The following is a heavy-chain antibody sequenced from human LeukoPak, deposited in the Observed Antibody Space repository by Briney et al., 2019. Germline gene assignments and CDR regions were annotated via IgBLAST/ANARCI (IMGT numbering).Heavy chain of an antibody. Sequence: ASVKVSCKVSGYTFTDYYMHWVPQAPGEGLEWMGLVYPEDGETIYAEKFQGTVTITADTSTDTAYMELSSLRSADTAVYYCATLWSRYCSGGSCYDRYYFDYWGQGTLVTVSS. D-gene: IGHD2-15*01. CDR3: ATLWSRYCSGGSCYDRYYFDY. CDR2: VYPEDGET. CDR1: GYTFTDYY. J-gene: IGHJ4*02. V-gene: IGHV1-69-2*01.